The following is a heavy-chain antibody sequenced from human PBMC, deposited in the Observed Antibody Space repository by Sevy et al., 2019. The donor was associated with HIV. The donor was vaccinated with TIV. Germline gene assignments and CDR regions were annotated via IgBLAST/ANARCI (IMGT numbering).Heavy chain of an antibody. V-gene: IGHV4-61*01. CDR1: GGSVSSGSYY. CDR3: AREHTHRGRFDP. Sequence: SETLSLTCTVSGGSVSSGSYYWSWIRQPPGKGLEWIGYIYYSGSTNYNPSLKSRVTISVDTSKNQFSLKLSSVTAADTAVYYCAREHTHRGRFDPWGQGTLVTVSS. D-gene: IGHD2-2*02. CDR2: IYYSGST. J-gene: IGHJ5*02.